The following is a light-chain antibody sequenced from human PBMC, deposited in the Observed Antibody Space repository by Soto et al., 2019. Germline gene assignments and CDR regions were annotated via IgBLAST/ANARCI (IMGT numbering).Light chain of an antibody. CDR2: EVT. CDR3: ESYTSTSAYV. CDR1: SSDVGGYNY. J-gene: IGLJ1*01. V-gene: IGLV2-14*01. Sequence: QSALTQPASVSGSPGQSITISCTGTSSDVGGYNYVSWYQQHPGKAPKLIIYEVTNRPSGVSDRFSGSKSGNRASLTISGLQAEDEADYYCESYTSTSAYVFGTGTKVTVL.